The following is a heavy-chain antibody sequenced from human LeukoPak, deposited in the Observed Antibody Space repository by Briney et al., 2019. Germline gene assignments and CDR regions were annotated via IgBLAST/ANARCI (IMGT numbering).Heavy chain of an antibody. D-gene: IGHD1-26*01. CDR2: IYTSGST. CDR1: GGSISSGSYY. Sequence: SETLSLTCTVSGGSISSGSYYWSWIRQPAGKGLEWIGRIYTSGSTNYNPSLKSRVTISVDTSKNQFSLKLSSVTAADTAVYYCAREVGSELDYWGQGTLVTVSS. CDR3: AREVGSELDY. V-gene: IGHV4-61*02. J-gene: IGHJ4*02.